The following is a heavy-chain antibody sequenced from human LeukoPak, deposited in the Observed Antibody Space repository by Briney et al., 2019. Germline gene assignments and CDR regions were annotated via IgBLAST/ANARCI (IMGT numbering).Heavy chain of an antibody. CDR3: ARRGDGGRSFDY. Sequence: GGSLRLSCVASGFTFGKYWMSWVRQAPGKGLEWVSVIYSVGSTYYADSVKGRFTISRDNSKNTVYLQMNSLRAEDTAVYYCARRGDGGRSFDYWGQGTLVTVSP. D-gene: IGHD4-23*01. J-gene: IGHJ4*02. V-gene: IGHV3-53*01. CDR2: IYSVGST. CDR1: GFTFGKYW.